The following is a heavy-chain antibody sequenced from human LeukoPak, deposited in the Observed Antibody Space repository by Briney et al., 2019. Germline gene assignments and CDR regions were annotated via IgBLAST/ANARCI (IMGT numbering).Heavy chain of an antibody. CDR3: AKDRNSGNYYQTGDFHY. D-gene: IGHD1-26*01. CDR1: GFTFSDYE. V-gene: IGHV3-23*01. CDR2: ISNSGGTT. J-gene: IGHJ4*02. Sequence: GGSLRLSCAASGFTFSDYEMNWVRQAPGKGLEWVSGISNSGGTTYYADSVKGRFTISRDNSKNTLYLQMNSLRAEDTALYYCAKDRNSGNYYQTGDFHYWGQGILVTVSS.